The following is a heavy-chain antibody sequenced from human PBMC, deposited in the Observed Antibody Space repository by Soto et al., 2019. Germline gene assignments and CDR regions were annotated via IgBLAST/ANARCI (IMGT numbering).Heavy chain of an antibody. V-gene: IGHV3-74*01. CDR3: ARCGLGTYLLDF. D-gene: IGHD3-10*01. CDR2: IKGDESGT. J-gene: IGHJ4*02. CDR1: GFTFSSYW. Sequence: EVQLVESGGGLVQPGGSLRLSCAASGFTFSSYWMHWVRQAPGKGLVWLSRIKGDESGTNYADSVKGRFTISRDNAKNTLYLQMNSLRAEDTAVYYCARCGLGTYLLDFWGQGTLVTGSS.